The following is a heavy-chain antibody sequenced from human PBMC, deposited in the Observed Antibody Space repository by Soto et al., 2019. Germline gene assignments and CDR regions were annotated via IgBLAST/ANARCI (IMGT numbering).Heavy chain of an antibody. D-gene: IGHD3-3*01. CDR2: INPATGAA. J-gene: IGHJ3*02. V-gene: IGHV1-2*02. CDR1: GYPVTAYY. CDR3: ARGGGVGVAGSAAFDM. Sequence: QLHLVQSGAVVKKPGASVTVSCSASGYPVTAYYMHWVRQAPGRGLEWMGGINPATGAAKYTQTFQGRVTITRDTSTSKVFMELSGLTSADTGVFYWARGGGVGVAGSAAFDMWGQGTLVTVSS.